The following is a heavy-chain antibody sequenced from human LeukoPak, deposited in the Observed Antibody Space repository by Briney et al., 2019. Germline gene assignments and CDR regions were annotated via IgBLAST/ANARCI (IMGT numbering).Heavy chain of an antibody. CDR1: GFTFSSYS. V-gene: IGHV3-21*01. CDR2: ISSSSSYI. CDR3: ARMVFNYYDSSGYHGYFDY. D-gene: IGHD3-22*01. J-gene: IGHJ4*02. Sequence: GGSLRLSCAASGFTFSSYSMNWVRQAPGKGLEWVSSISSSSSYIYYADSVKGRFTISRDNAKNSLYLQMNSLRAEGTAVYYCARMVFNYYDSSGYHGYFDYWGQGTLVTVSS.